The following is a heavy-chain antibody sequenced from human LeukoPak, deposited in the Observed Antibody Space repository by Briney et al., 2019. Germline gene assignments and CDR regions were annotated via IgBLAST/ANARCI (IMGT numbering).Heavy chain of an antibody. CDR3: ARGSSSSRPNFDY. D-gene: IGHD6-6*01. Sequence: SETMSLTCTVSGGSLSSDGYYWTWIRQHPEKGLEWIGYIYYNGSTYYNPSLKSRITISADTSKNQFSLKVSSVTAADTAVYYCARGSSSSRPNFDYWGQGTLVTVSS. CDR1: GGSLSSDGYY. CDR2: IYYNGST. J-gene: IGHJ4*02. V-gene: IGHV4-31*03.